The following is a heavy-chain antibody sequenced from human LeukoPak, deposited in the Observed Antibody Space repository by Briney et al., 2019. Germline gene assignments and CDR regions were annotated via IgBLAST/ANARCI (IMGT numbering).Heavy chain of an antibody. CDR2: ISGSGGSS. J-gene: IGHJ4*02. CDR1: GFTFSSYA. CDR3: ARDSHDYGDFEALGY. D-gene: IGHD4-17*01. Sequence: GGSLRLSCAASGFTFSSYAMSWVRQAPGKGLEWVSFISGSGGSSYHADSVKGRFTISRDNSKNTLYLQMNSLRADDTAVYYCARDSHDYGDFEALGYWGQGTLVTVSS. V-gene: IGHV3-23*01.